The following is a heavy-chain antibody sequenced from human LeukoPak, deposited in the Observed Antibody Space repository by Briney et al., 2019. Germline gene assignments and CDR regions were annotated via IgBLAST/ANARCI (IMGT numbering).Heavy chain of an antibody. CDR3: ARAGIVVVPAAMEPFDY. CDR2: IYYSGST. J-gene: IGHJ4*02. Sequence: SETLSLTCTVSGGSISSSSYHWGWIRQPPGKGLEWIGSIYYSGSTCYNPSLKSRVTISVDTSKNQFSLKLSSVTAADTAVYYCARAGIVVVPAAMEPFDYWGQGTLVTVSS. V-gene: IGHV4-39*07. CDR1: GGSISSSSYH. D-gene: IGHD2-2*01.